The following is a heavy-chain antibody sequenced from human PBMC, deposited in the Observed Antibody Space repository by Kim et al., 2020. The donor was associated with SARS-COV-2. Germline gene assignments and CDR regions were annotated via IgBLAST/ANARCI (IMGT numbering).Heavy chain of an antibody. CDR1: GDSVSSNNAA. J-gene: IGHJ6*02. V-gene: IGHV6-1*01. CDR2: TYYRSKWFN. CDR3: ANGGPGLGGMNV. D-gene: IGHD3-16*01. Sequence: SQTLSLTCAISGDSVSSNNAAWNWIRQSPSRGLEWLGRTYYRSKWFNDYALSVKSRITINPDTSKNHFSLQLSSVTPEDTAMYYCANGGPGLGGMNVWGQGTTVTVS.